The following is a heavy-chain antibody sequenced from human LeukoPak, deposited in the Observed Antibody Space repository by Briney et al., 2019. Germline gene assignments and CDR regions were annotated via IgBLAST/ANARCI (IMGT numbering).Heavy chain of an antibody. CDR2: ISYDGSNK. CDR1: GFTFSSYA. V-gene: IGHV3-30*04. D-gene: IGHD2-15*01. Sequence: GGSLRLSCAASGFTFSSYAMHWVRQAPGKGLEGVAVISYDGSNKYYADSVKGRFTISRDNSKNTLYLQMNSLRAEDTAVYYCARVSCSGGSCLDYYFDYWGQGTLVTVSS. J-gene: IGHJ4*02. CDR3: ARVSCSGGSCLDYYFDY.